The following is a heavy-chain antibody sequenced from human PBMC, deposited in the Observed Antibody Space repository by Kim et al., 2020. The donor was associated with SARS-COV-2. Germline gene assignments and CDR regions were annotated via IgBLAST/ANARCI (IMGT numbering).Heavy chain of an antibody. CDR3: AREILWFGDDAFDI. D-gene: IGHD3-10*01. CDR2: ISYDGSNK. Sequence: GGSLRLSCAASGFTFSSYAMHWVRQAPGKGLEWVAVISYDGSNKYYADSVKGRFTISRDNSKNTLYLQMNSLRAEDTAVYYCAREILWFGDDAFDIWGQGTMVTVSS. CDR1: GFTFSSYA. V-gene: IGHV3-30*04. J-gene: IGHJ3*02.